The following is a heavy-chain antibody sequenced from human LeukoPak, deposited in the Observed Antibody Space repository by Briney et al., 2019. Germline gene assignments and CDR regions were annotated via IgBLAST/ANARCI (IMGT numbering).Heavy chain of an antibody. Sequence: GGPLRLSCAASGFTVSNYWMSWVRQAPGKGLEWVANINQDGSAKYYVDSVKGRFTISRDDAKNSLYLQMNSLRAEDTAVYYCARASIGSGWYWDYWGQGTLVTVSS. J-gene: IGHJ4*02. CDR2: INQDGSAK. CDR1: GFTVSNYW. V-gene: IGHV3-7*01. CDR3: ARASIGSGWYWDY. D-gene: IGHD6-19*01.